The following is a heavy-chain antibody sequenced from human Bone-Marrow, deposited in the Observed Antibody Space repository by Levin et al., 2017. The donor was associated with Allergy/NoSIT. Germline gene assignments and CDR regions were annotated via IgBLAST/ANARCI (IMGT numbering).Heavy chain of an antibody. CDR3: ARDSSSSLQGFLNDAFDI. CDR1: GYSISSGYY. Sequence: SETLSLTCAVSGYSISSGYYWGWIRQPPGKGLEWIGSIYHSGSTYYNPSLKSRVTISVDTSKNQFSLKLSSVTAADTAVYYCARDSSSSLQGFLNDAFDIWGQGTMVTVSS. V-gene: IGHV4-38-2*01. J-gene: IGHJ3*02. D-gene: IGHD6-6*01. CDR2: IYHSGST.